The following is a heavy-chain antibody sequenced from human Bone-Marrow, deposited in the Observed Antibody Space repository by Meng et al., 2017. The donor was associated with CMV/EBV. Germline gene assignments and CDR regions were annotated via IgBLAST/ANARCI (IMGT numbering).Heavy chain of an antibody. CDR3: AKDRGVYDFWSGYDSFDY. CDR1: GFTFSSYS. V-gene: IGHV3-30*02. Sequence: GESLKISCAASGFTFSSYSMNWVRQAPGKGLEWVAFIRYDGSNKYYADSVKGRFTISRDNSKNTLYLQMNSLRAEDTAVYYCAKDRGVYDFWSGYDSFDYWGQGTLVTVSS. CDR2: IRYDGSNK. J-gene: IGHJ4*02. D-gene: IGHD3-3*01.